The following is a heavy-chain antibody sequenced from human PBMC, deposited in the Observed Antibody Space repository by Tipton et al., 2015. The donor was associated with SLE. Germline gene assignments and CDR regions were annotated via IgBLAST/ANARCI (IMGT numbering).Heavy chain of an antibody. CDR1: GYSISSGYY. J-gene: IGHJ4*02. CDR3: ARLRYFDWLLDY. D-gene: IGHD3-9*01. V-gene: IGHV4-61*01. Sequence: TLSLTCAVSGYSISSGYYWGWIRQPPGKGLEWIGYIYYSGSTNYNPSLKSRVTISVDTSKNQFSLKLSSVTAADTAVYYCARLRYFDWLLDYWGQGTLVTVSS. CDR2: IYYSGST.